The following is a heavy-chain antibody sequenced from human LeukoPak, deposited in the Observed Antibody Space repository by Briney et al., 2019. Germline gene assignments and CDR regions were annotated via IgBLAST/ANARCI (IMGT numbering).Heavy chain of an antibody. CDR2: ISGSGGST. D-gene: IGHD6-6*01. CDR1: GFTFSSYA. CDR3: ARSRGNIAARPDYYYYYMDV. J-gene: IGHJ6*03. V-gene: IGHV3-23*01. Sequence: GGSLRLSCAASGFTFSSYAMSWVRQAPGKGLEWVSAISGSGGSTYYADSVKGRFTISRDNSKNTLYLQMNSLRAEDTAVYYCARSRGNIAARPDYYYYYMDVWGKGTTVTVSS.